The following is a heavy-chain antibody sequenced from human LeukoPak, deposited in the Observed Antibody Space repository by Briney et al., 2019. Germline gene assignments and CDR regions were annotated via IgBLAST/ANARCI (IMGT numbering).Heavy chain of an antibody. CDR3: ARTVAAAGTVAC. CDR1: GGSISSSSYY. D-gene: IGHD6-13*01. V-gene: IGHV4-39*01. CDR2: IYYSGST. J-gene: IGHJ4*02. Sequence: SETLSLTFTVSGGSISSSSYYWGWIRQPPGKGLEWIGSIYYSGSTYYNPSLKSRVTISVDTSKNQFSLKLSSVTAADTAVYYCARTVAAAGTVACWGQGTLVTVSS.